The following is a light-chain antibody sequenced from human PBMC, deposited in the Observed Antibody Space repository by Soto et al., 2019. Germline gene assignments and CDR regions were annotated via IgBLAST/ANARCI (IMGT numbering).Light chain of an antibody. CDR2: STD. J-gene: IGLJ1*01. V-gene: IGLV7-43*01. CDR1: TGEVSSGNF. Sequence: QAVVAQEPSLTVSPGGTVTLPCASSTGEVSSGNFPNWFQQKPGQAPRALTYSTDSKYSWTPARFSGSLVGGKAALTLSGVQPEDEADYYCLLYYGGAGLFGTGTKVTVL. CDR3: LLYYGGAGL.